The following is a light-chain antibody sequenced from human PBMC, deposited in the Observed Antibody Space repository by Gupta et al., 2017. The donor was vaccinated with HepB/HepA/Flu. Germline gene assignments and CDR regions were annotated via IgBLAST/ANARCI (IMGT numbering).Light chain of an antibody. CDR3: QSADSTGNYQV. J-gene: IGLJ3*02. Sequence: SSELTQPPSVSVSPGQTARITCSGDALPKQYAYWFQQKPGQAPIMVIYKDTERPSGIPERFSGSSSGTIITLTISGVQAEEEADYYCQSADSTGNYQVFGGGTTLTVL. V-gene: IGLV3-25*02. CDR1: ALPKQY. CDR2: KDT.